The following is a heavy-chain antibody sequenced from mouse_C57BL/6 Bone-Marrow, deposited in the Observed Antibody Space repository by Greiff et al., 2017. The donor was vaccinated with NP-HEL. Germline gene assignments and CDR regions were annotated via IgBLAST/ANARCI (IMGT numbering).Heavy chain of an antibody. Sequence: VQLQQSGAELVKPGASVKISCKASGYAFSSYWMNWVKQRPGKGLEWIGQIYPGDGDTNYNGKFKGKATLTADKSSSTAYMQLSSLTSEDSAVYFCASPLYDGYYVYWYFDVWGTGTTVTVSS. CDR3: ASPLYDGYYVYWYFDV. V-gene: IGHV1-80*01. CDR1: GYAFSSYW. D-gene: IGHD2-3*01. CDR2: IYPGDGDT. J-gene: IGHJ1*03.